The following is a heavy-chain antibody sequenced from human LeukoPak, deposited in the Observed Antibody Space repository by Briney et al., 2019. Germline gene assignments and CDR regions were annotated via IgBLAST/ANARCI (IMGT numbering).Heavy chain of an antibody. CDR1: GFSFSSYE. Sequence: GGSLRLSCAASGFSFSSYEMNWVRQAPGKGLEWVSYIHSSGRSMYYADSVKGRFTISRDNAKNSLYLQMNSLRAEDTAVYYCARDLYRIVVVPHYFDYWGQGTLVTVSS. J-gene: IGHJ4*02. V-gene: IGHV3-48*03. CDR3: ARDLYRIVVVPHYFDY. CDR2: IHSSGRSM. D-gene: IGHD3-22*01.